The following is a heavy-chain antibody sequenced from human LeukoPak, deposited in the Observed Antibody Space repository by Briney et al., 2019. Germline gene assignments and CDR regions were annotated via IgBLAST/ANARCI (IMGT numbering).Heavy chain of an antibody. CDR3: AKEAEVRGTGAVLDYYYMDV. J-gene: IGHJ6*03. CDR1: GYTLSRYY. V-gene: IGHV1-46*04. D-gene: IGHD6-13*01. CDR2: INPSGEST. Sequence: ASVKVSCKASGYTLSRYYIHWVRQAPGQGLEWMGIINPSGESTTYAQKLQGRVSMTRDTSTGTVYMKLSSLRSVDTAVYYCAKEAEVRGTGAVLDYYYMDVWGKGTTVIVS.